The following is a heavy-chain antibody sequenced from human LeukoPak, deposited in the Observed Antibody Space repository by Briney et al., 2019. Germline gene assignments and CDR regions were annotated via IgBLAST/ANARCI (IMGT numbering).Heavy chain of an antibody. D-gene: IGHD3-10*01. V-gene: IGHV4-39*01. Sequence: PSETLSLTCTVSGGSISSSSYYWGWIRQPPGKGLEWIGSIYYSGSTYYNPSLKSRVTISVDTSKNQFSLKLSSVTAADTAVYCCARHGSGSYYLDYWGQGTLVTVSS. J-gene: IGHJ4*02. CDR1: GGSISSSSYY. CDR2: IYYSGST. CDR3: ARHGSGSYYLDY.